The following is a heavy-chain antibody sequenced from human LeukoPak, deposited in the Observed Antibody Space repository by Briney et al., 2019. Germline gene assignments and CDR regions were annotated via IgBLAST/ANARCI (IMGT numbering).Heavy chain of an antibody. Sequence: PGGSLRLSRAASGFPFSNYWMHWVRQAPGKGLVWVLRSNSDASHTNYADSVKGRFTISKDNAKNTLVLQMNSLRAEDTAAYYCAITGYGSGLNSWGQGTLVTVSS. D-gene: IGHD3-10*01. J-gene: IGHJ4*02. CDR2: SNSDASHT. V-gene: IGHV3-74*01. CDR1: GFPFSNYW. CDR3: AITGYGSGLNS.